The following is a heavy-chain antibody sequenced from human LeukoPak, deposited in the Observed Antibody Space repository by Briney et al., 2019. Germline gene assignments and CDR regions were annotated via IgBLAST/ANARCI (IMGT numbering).Heavy chain of an antibody. V-gene: IGHV3-23*01. CDR3: AKDGVVRGLGPYYFDS. D-gene: IGHD3-10*01. CDR1: GFTFSSYA. J-gene: IGHJ4*02. CDR2: ISGSGGST. Sequence: GGSLRLSCAASGFTFSSYAMSWVRQAPGKGLEWVSAISGSGGSTYYANSVKGRFTISRDNSKNTLYLQMNSLRAEDTAVYYCAKDGVVRGLGPYYFDSWGQGSLVTVSS.